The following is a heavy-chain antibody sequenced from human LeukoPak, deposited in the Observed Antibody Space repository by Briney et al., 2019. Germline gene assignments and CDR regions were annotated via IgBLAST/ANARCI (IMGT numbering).Heavy chain of an antibody. CDR1: GNFISSTSW. V-gene: IGHV4-28*01. J-gene: IGHJ4*02. Sequence: SETLSLTCVVSGNFISSTSWWDWIRQPPGKGLEWIGYVHYGGNTHYNPSLKSRVTMSVDTSKSHFSLKLSSVTAVDTALYYCARYDSSWGYFDYWGQGTLVTVSS. D-gene: IGHD6-13*01. CDR3: ARYDSSWGYFDY. CDR2: VHYGGNT.